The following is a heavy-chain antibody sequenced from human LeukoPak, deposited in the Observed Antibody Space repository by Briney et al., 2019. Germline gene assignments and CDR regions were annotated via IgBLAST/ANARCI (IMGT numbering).Heavy chain of an antibody. D-gene: IGHD1-1*01. CDR2: ISNAGDGP. J-gene: IGHJ6*02. Sequence: GGSLRLSCAASGFTFSDYAMIWVRQTPGKGLEWVSAISNAGDGPYYADSVKGRFTISRDNAKNTLYLQMNSLRAEDTAVYYCARGQLVYYYGMDVWGLGTTVTVSS. V-gene: IGHV3-23*01. CDR1: GFTFSDYA. CDR3: ARGQLVYYYGMDV.